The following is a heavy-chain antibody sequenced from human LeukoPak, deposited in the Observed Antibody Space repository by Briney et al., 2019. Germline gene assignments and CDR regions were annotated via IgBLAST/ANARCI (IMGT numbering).Heavy chain of an antibody. J-gene: IGHJ4*02. CDR3: ARRNTAMVAGLDY. Sequence: GASVKVSCKASGYTFTTYDINWVRQATGQGLEWMGWMNPNSGNTGYARKFQGRVTMTRNTSISTAFMELSGLRSEDTAVYFCARRNTAMVAGLDYWGQGSLVTVSS. D-gene: IGHD5-18*01. CDR2: MNPNSGNT. V-gene: IGHV1-8*01. CDR1: GYTFTTYD.